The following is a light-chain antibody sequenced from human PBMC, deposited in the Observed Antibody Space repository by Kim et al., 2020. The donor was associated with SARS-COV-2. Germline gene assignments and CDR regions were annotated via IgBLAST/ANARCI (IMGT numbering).Light chain of an antibody. Sequence: SGWRRLPIPCRASRSISSWLAWYQQKPAKAPNLLIYRASSLDSGVPSRLSGSGSGTEFTLPISSLQPDDFATYYCQQYNSYPYTCGQGTKLE. CDR2: RAS. CDR3: QQYNSYPYT. V-gene: IGKV1-5*03. CDR1: RSISSW. J-gene: IGKJ2*01.